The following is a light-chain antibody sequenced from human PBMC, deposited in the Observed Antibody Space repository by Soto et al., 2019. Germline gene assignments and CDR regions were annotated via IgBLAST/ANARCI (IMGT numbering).Light chain of an antibody. CDR2: GAS. V-gene: IGKV3-20*01. CDR3: KQYGGSPQT. J-gene: IGKJ1*01. Sequence: EIVLTQSPGTLSLSPGERATLSCRASQSVSNSLAWYQQKPGQAPRLLIYGASSRATVIPDRFSGSGSGTDFTLTISRLEPEDFAVYYCKQYGGSPQTFGQGTNVEIK. CDR1: QSVSNS.